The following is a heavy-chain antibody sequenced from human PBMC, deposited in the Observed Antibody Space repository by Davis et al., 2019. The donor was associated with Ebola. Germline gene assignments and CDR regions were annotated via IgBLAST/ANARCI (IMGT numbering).Heavy chain of an antibody. V-gene: IGHV1-69*04. CDR1: GGTFSSYA. CDR2: IIPILGIA. J-gene: IGHJ6*02. CDR3: TRAPSDYYGMDV. Sequence: SVKVSCKASGGTFSSYAISWVRQAPGQGLEWMGRIIPILGIANYAQKFQGALTVTRDTSTSTVYMDLTSLKSEDTGLYYCTRAPSDYYGMDVWGQGTTVTVSS.